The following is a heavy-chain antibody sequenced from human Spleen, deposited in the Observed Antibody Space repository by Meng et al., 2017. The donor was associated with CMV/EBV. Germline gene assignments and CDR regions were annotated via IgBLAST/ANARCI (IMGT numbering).Heavy chain of an antibody. CDR2: IYYSGNT. J-gene: IGHJ4*02. Sequence: VSGGSISSRSYYWGWIRQPPGKGLEWIGSIYYSGNTYYKSSLKSRVTISVDTSKNQFSLKLSSVTAADTAVYYCARGIVVAYYFDYWGQGTLVTVSS. V-gene: IGHV4-39*01. CDR1: GGSISSRSYY. D-gene: IGHD2-21*01. CDR3: ARGIVVAYYFDY.